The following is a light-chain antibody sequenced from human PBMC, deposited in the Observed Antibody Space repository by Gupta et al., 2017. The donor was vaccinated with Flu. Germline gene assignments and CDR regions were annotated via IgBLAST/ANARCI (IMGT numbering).Light chain of an antibody. CDR1: TSDVGANNL. CDR2: GVN. Sequence: IGISCTGTTSDVGANNLGSWYQQHPGKAPKVIIYGVNNRPSGVSDSFSGSKSGNTASLTISGLQAEDEADYYCSSYRSSSTSFFFGTGTKVTVL. V-gene: IGLV2-14*01. CDR3: SSYRSSSTSFF. J-gene: IGLJ1*01.